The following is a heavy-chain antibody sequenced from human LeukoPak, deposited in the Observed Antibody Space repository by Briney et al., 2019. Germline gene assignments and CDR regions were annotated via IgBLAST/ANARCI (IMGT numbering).Heavy chain of an antibody. D-gene: IGHD3-22*01. CDR1: GGTFSSYA. Sequence: SVKVSCKASGGTFSSYAISWVRQATGQGLEWMGRIIPILGIANYAQKFQGRVTITADKSTSTAYMELSSLRSEDTAVYYCARSPYYYDSSGYLFDYWGQGTLVTVSS. J-gene: IGHJ4*02. CDR3: ARSPYYYDSSGYLFDY. V-gene: IGHV1-69*04. CDR2: IIPILGIA.